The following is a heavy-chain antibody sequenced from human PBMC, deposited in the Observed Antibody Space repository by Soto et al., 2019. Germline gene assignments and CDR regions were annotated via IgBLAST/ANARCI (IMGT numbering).Heavy chain of an antibody. CDR2: ISSDGNHK. J-gene: IGHJ4*02. V-gene: IGHV3-30-3*01. Sequence: QVQLEESGGGVVQPGRSLRLSCAASGFTVGAYTMHWVRQAPGKGLEWVAVISSDGNHKYYTDSVKGRFTISRDTSTNTLFLQMNRLRPEDTAVYYCTRWEQPLFDYWGQGTLVTVSS. CDR3: TRWEQPLFDY. CDR1: GFTVGAYT. D-gene: IGHD1-26*01.